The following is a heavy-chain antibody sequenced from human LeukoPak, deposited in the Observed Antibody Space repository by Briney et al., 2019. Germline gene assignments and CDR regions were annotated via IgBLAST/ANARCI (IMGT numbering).Heavy chain of an antibody. CDR3: GRHFPETGRDEQPLEY. CDR1: GGSISSSDSY. J-gene: IGHJ4*02. V-gene: IGHV4-39*01. CDR2: ICFSRTT. Sequence: SETLSLTCTVSGGSISSSDSYWAWVRQPPGKGLEWIGSICFSRTTYYNPSLKSRVTMSIDTSKNHFSPKVASVTAADTAVYYCGRHFPETGRDEQPLEYWGQGSLFTVSS. D-gene: IGHD3-10*01.